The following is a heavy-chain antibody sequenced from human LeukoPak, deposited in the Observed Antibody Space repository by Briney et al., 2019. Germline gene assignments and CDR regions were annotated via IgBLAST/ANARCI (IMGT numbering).Heavy chain of an antibody. Sequence: SETLSLTCAVYGGSFSGYYWSWIRQPPGKGLEWIGEINHSGSTNYNPSLKSRVTISVDTSKNQFSLKLSSVTAADTAVYYRARAPFRREQLADAFDIWGQGTMVTVSS. D-gene: IGHD6-6*01. CDR2: INHSGST. CDR1: GGSFSGYY. CDR3: ARAPFRREQLADAFDI. J-gene: IGHJ3*02. V-gene: IGHV4-34*01.